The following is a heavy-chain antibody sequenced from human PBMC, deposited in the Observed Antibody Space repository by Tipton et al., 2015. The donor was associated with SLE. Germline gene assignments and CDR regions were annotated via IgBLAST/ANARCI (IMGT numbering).Heavy chain of an antibody. CDR1: GGSISSGSYY. D-gene: IGHD3-10*01. CDR2: IYTSGST. J-gene: IGHJ2*01. CDR3: ARDRRGWYFDL. V-gene: IGHV4-61*02. Sequence: TLSLTCTVSGGSISSGSYYWSWIRQPAGKGLEWIGRIYTSGSTNYNPSLKSRVTISVDTSKNPFSLKLSSVTAADTAVYYCARDRRGWYFDLWGRGTLVTVSS.